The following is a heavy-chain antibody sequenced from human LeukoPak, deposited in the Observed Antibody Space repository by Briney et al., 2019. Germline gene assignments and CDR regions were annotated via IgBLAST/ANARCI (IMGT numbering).Heavy chain of an antibody. CDR1: GFTFSSCA. J-gene: IGHJ4*02. Sequence: GGSLRLSCAASGFTFSSCAMQWVRQAPGKGLEWVSTIGPRGVEAFYADFVKGRFTISRDNLKNTVYLEINRLRAEDTAVYFCAKRPNWGFSDFWGPGALVTVSS. V-gene: IGHV3-23*01. CDR3: AKRPNWGFSDF. D-gene: IGHD7-27*01. CDR2: IGPRGVEA.